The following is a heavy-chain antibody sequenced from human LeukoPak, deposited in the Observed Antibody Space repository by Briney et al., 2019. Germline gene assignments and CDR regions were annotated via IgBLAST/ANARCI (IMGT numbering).Heavy chain of an antibody. CDR3: ARALTFRPSIAAI. J-gene: IGHJ4*02. Sequence: ASVKVSCKASGYTFTSYDINWVRQATGQGLEWMGWMNPNSGNTGYAQKLQGRVTMTRNTSISTAYMELSSLRSEDTAVYYCARALTFRPSIAAIWGQGTLVTVSS. CDR2: MNPNSGNT. D-gene: IGHD6-6*01. CDR1: GYTFTSYD. V-gene: IGHV1-8*01.